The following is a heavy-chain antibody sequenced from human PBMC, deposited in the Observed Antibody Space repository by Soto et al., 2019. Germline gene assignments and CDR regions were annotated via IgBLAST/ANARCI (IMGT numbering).Heavy chain of an antibody. J-gene: IGHJ4*01. D-gene: IGHD2-21*02. V-gene: IGHV4-34*01. CDR3: ARVTGDCDCDCYDVYFDF. CDR2: INHRGGT. CDR1: GGSFSGYY. Sequence: PSETLSLTCAVYGGSFSGYYWSWIRQPPGKGLEWIGEINHRGGTSYNPSLKRRVTISVDTSKNQSSLKLNSVTAADTAVYYCARVTGDCDCDCYDVYFDFWGQGILVTVSS.